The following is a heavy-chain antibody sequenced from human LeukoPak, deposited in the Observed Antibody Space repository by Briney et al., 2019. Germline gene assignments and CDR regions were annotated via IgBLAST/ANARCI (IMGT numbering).Heavy chain of an antibody. CDR1: AGSISSTSYY. J-gene: IGHJ4*02. CDR3: ARSWIQLWLVDLTFDY. D-gene: IGHD5-18*01. CDR2: ISYSGST. V-gene: IGHV4-39*01. Sequence: SETLSLTCAVSAGSISSTSYYWTWIRQPPGKGLEWIGSISYSGSTYYNPSLKSRVTISVDTSKNQFSLKLTSVTAADTAVYYCARSWIQLWLVDLTFDYWGQGTLVTVSS.